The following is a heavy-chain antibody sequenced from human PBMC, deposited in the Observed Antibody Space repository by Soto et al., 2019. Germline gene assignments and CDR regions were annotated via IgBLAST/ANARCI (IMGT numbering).Heavy chain of an antibody. CDR1: GGSFSCYY. D-gene: IGHD3-3*01. V-gene: IGHV4-34*01. Sequence: PSETLSLTCAVYGGSFSCYYWSWIRQPPGKGLEWMVEINHSGSTNYNPSLKSRVTISVDTSKNQFSLKLSSVTAADTAVYYCARKWLRSLEWFRYFDSWGEGILVTVSS. CDR3: ARKWLRSLEWFRYFDS. J-gene: IGHJ4*02. CDR2: INHSGST.